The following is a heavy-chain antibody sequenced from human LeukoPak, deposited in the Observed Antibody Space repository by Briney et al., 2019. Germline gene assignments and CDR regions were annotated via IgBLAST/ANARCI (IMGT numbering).Heavy chain of an antibody. D-gene: IGHD3-10*01. Sequence: SETLSLTCTVSGGSISSTIYYWAWIRQPPWKGLEWIGNIYYRGTTYSNPSLKSRVTISVGTSKNQFSLKLSSVTAADTAVYYCARGGLGELLNWFDPWGQGTLVTVSS. CDR2: IYYRGTT. V-gene: IGHV4-39*01. CDR3: ARGGLGELLNWFDP. J-gene: IGHJ5*02. CDR1: GGSISSTIYY.